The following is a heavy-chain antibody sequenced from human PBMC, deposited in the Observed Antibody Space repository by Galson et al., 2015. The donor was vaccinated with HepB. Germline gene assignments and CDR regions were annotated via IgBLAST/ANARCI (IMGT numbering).Heavy chain of an antibody. V-gene: IGHV4-31*03. CDR1: GGSISSADYY. J-gene: IGHJ4*02. CDR3: ARDGDGRGERVDY. CDR2: IYYSGST. Sequence: TLSLTCTVSGGSISSADYYWNWIRQHPGKGLEWIGYIYYSGSTYYNPSLKSRVTISVDTSKNQFSLKLSSVTVADTAVYYCARDGDGRGERVDYWGQGTLVTVSS. D-gene: IGHD1-1*01.